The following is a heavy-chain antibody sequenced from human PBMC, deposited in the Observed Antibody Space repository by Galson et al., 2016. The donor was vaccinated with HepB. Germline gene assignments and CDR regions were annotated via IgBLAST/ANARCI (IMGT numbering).Heavy chain of an antibody. CDR2: IYYTGST. Sequence: SETLSLTCAVYGGSFSDFYWSWIRQPPGKGLEWIGCIYYTGSTDYNPSLESRVTISVDTSRNQFSLKLSSVTAADTAMYYCARAYYDLWSGSQRDFFDLWGQGTLVTVSS. D-gene: IGHD3-3*01. CDR3: ARAYYDLWSGSQRDFFDL. V-gene: IGHV4-59*08. CDR1: GGSFSDFY. J-gene: IGHJ4*02.